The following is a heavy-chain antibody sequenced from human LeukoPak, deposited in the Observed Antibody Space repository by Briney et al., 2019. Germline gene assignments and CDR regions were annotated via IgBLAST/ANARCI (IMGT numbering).Heavy chain of an antibody. CDR2: INPNSGGT. J-gene: IGHJ4*02. CDR1: GYTFTGYY. D-gene: IGHD3-22*01. CDR3: ARGDRQDSSGYYIDY. V-gene: IGHV1-2*02. Sequence: ASVKVSCKASGYTFTGYYMHWVRQAPGQGLEWMGWINPNSGGTNYAQKFQGRVTMTRDTSISIAYMELSRLRSDDTAVYYCARGDRQDSSGYYIDYWGQGTLVTVSS.